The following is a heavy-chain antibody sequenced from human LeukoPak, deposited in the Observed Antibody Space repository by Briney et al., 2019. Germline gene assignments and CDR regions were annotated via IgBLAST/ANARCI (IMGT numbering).Heavy chain of an antibody. CDR1: GFTFTSYW. CDR2: IKQDGSEK. D-gene: IGHD6-19*01. J-gene: IGHJ5*02. Sequence: GGSLRLSCVASGFTFTSYWMSWVRQAPGKGLEWVANIKQDGSEKYHLDSLEGRFTISRDNAKNSVYLQINRLRAEDTAVYYCARRGTIAVPVFWFDPWGQGTLVIVSS. V-gene: IGHV3-7*01. CDR3: ARRGTIAVPVFWFDP.